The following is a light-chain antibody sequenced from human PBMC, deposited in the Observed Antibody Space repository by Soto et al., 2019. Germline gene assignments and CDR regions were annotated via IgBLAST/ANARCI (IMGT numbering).Light chain of an antibody. V-gene: IGKV3-11*01. Sequence: PGEKATLSCRASQSVSGSLGWYQQKPGQAPRLIIYDASVRATGIPARFSGSGSGTDFTLTISRLEPEDFAVYYCQEGTYWPAFGGGTKVEIK. J-gene: IGKJ4*01. CDR1: QSVSGS. CDR2: DAS. CDR3: QEGTYWPA.